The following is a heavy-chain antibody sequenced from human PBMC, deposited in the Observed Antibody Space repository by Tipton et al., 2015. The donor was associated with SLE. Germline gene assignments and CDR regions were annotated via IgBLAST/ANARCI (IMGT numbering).Heavy chain of an antibody. CDR1: GGSISNSDYF. Sequence: TLSLTCSVSGGSISNSDYFWGWIRQPPGKGLEWIGFIHDGGSTNYNPSLMSRVAISLDTSKNQLSLRLTSVTAADTAVYFCARVREDHNYDFDNWGQGTLVTVSS. J-gene: IGHJ4*02. CDR3: ARVREDHNYDFDN. CDR2: IHDGGST. D-gene: IGHD5-24*01. V-gene: IGHV4-61*08.